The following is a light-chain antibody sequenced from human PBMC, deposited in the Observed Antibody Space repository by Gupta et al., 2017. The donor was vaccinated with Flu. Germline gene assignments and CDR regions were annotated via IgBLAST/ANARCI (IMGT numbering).Light chain of an antibody. CDR2: DTS. CDR1: QPVSTY. CDR3: QQRVNWPPVT. J-gene: IGKJ5*01. V-gene: IGKV3-11*01. Sequence: ERGALSSRAGQPVSTYLAWYQHTPGQAPRLLLYDTSVRATGIPARFSGSGSGTDFTLTISSLEPEDSATYYCQQRVNWPPVTFGQGTRLEIK.